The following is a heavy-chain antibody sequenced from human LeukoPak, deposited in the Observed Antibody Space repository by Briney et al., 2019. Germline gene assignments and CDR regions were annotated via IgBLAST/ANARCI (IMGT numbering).Heavy chain of an antibody. CDR2: IYYSGSA. Sequence: PSQTLSLTCTVSGGSISSGDYYWSWLRQPPGTGLEWVGYIYYSGSAYYNPSLRSRVTISVDTSKNQFSLKLSSVTAADTAVYYCAVRIIPGGYYFDYWGQGTLVTVSS. J-gene: IGHJ4*02. V-gene: IGHV4-30-4*01. CDR3: AVRIIPGGYYFDY. D-gene: IGHD3-16*01. CDR1: GGSISSGDYY.